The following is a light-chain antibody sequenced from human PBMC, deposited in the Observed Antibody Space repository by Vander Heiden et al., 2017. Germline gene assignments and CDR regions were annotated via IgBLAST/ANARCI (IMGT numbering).Light chain of an antibody. J-gene: IGKJ3*01. CDR3: QQYDNLPFT. CDR2: DAS. Sequence: DIQMTQSPSSLSASVGDRVTITCQASQDISNYLNCYQQKPGKAPKLLIYDASNLETGVPSRFSGSGSGTDFTFTISSLQPEDIATYYCQQYDNLPFTFGHGTKVDIK. CDR1: QDISNY. V-gene: IGKV1-33*01.